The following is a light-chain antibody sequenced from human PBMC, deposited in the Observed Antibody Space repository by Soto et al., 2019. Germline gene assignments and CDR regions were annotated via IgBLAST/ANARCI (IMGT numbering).Light chain of an antibody. V-gene: IGLV2-14*01. CDR1: SSDVGGYNY. CDR2: DVS. CDR3: SSYTSSVYV. J-gene: IGLJ1*01. Sequence: QSALTQPASGSGSPGQSITISCTGTSSDVGGYNYVSWYQQHPGKAPKLMIYDVSNRPSGVSNRFSGSKSGNTASLTISGLQAEDEADYYCSSYTSSVYVFGTGTKVTV.